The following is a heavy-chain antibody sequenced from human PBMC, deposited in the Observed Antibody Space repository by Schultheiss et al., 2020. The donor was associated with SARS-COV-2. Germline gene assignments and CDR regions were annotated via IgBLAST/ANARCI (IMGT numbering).Heavy chain of an antibody. CDR1: GFTFSSYA. Sequence: GESLKISCAASGFTFSSYAMSWVRQAPGKGLELVSAISGSGGSTYYADSVKGRFTISRDNAKNSLYLQMNSLRAEDTAVYYCARERGWDLYYFDYWGQGTLVTVSS. CDR2: ISGSGGST. J-gene: IGHJ4*02. CDR3: ARERGWDLYYFDY. D-gene: IGHD6-19*01. V-gene: IGHV3-23*01.